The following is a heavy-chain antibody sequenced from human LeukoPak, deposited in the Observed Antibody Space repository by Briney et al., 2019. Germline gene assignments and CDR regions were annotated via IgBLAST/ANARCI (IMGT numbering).Heavy chain of an antibody. CDR1: GGSFSGYY. Sequence: PSETLSLTCAVYGGSFSGYYWSWIRTPLGKRLEWIGEINHSGSTNYNPSLKSRVTISVDTSKNQFSLKLSSVTAADTAVYYGARGRIVVVTANRGTYYYYGMDVWGQGTTVTVSS. CDR3: ARGRIVVVTANRGTYYYYGMDV. J-gene: IGHJ6*02. CDR2: INHSGST. D-gene: IGHD2-21*02. V-gene: IGHV4-34*01.